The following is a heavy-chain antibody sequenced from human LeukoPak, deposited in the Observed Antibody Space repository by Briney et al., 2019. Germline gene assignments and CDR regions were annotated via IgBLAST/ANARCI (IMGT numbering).Heavy chain of an antibody. D-gene: IGHD6-19*01. Sequence: GGSLRLSCAASGFPFSSYAMSWVRQAPGKGLDWVSAIGSDGSTYYADSVKGRFTISRDNSKNTLYLQMNSLRGDDTAVYYCAKGKESSDWYNFDYWGQGTLVTVSS. V-gene: IGHV3-23*01. CDR3: AKGKESSDWYNFDY. J-gene: IGHJ4*02. CDR1: GFPFSSYA. CDR2: IGSDGST.